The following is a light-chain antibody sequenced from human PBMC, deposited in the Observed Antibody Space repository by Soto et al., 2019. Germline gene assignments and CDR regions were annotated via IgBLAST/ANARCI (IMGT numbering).Light chain of an antibody. Sequence: DIQMTQSPSSLSASVGDRVTIPCRASQGINTDVAWYQQKPGKVPKLLIYAASTLQSGVPSRFSGSGSGTDVTLTISSLQPEDVATYYCQEYKVAPFTFGPGTKVEIQ. V-gene: IGKV1-27*01. CDR2: AAS. CDR1: QGINTD. CDR3: QEYKVAPFT. J-gene: IGKJ3*01.